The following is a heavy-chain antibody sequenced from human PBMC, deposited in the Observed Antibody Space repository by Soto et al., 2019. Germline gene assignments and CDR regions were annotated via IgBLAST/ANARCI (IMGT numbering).Heavy chain of an antibody. J-gene: IGHJ4*02. CDR1: GGSISSSNNY. CDR2: IHYSGNI. CDR3: AGQGQWLVKVGY. V-gene: IGHV4-39*01. Sequence: QLQLLESGPGLVKPSATLSLTCTVSGGSISSSNNYWGWIRQPPGQGLEWIGSIHYSGNIYSNPSLKSRVPRSVDTSKNQFSLKLSSVTAADTAVYYCAGQGQWLVKVGYWGQGPLVTVSS. D-gene: IGHD6-19*01.